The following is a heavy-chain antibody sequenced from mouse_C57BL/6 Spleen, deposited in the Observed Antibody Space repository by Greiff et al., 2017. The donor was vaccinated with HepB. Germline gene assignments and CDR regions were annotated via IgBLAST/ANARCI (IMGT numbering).Heavy chain of an antibody. CDR2: IDPSDSET. D-gene: IGHD1-1*01. V-gene: IGHV1-52*01. Sequence: QVQLQQPGAELVRPGSSVKLSCKASGYTFTSYWMHWVKQRPIQGLEWIGNIDPSDSETHYNQKFKDKATLTVDKSSSTAYMQLSSLTSEDSAVYYCARWGSSCPWFAYWGQGTLVTVSA. CDR1: GYTFTSYW. J-gene: IGHJ3*01. CDR3: ARWGSSCPWFAY.